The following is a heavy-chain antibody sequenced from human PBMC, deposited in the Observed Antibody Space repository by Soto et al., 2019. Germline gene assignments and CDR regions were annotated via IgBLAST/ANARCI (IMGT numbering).Heavy chain of an antibody. D-gene: IGHD2-2*01. CDR1: GYTFTSYG. CDR2: ISAYNGNT. J-gene: IGHJ6*03. V-gene: IGHV1-18*01. Sequence: GASVKVSCKASGYTFTSYGISWVRQAPGQGLEWMGWISAYNGNTNYAQKLQGRVTMTTDTSTSTAYMELRSLRSDDTAVYYCARVKDIVVVPPASMDVWGKGTTVTLSS. CDR3: ARVKDIVVVPPASMDV.